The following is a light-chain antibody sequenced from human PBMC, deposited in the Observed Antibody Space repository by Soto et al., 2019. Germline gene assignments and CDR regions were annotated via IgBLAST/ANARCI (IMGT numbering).Light chain of an antibody. CDR1: SSDVGGYNY. J-gene: IGLJ1*01. V-gene: IGLV2-14*01. Sequence: QSVLAQPAGVSGSPGQSITISCTGTSSDVGGYNYVSWYQQHPGKAPKLMIYDVSNRPSGVSNRFSGSKSGNTASLTISGLQAEDEADYYCSSYTSSSTYVFGTGTKVTVL. CDR2: DVS. CDR3: SSYTSSSTYV.